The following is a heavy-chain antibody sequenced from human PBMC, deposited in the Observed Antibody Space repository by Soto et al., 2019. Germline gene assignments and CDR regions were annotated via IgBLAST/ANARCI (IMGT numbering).Heavy chain of an antibody. V-gene: IGHV4-59*08. CDR1: GGSISSYY. Sequence: QVQLQESGPGLVKPSETLSLTCTVSGGSISSYYWSWIRQPPGKGLEWIGYIYYSGSTNYNPSLKSGFTIPVNTSKTLFPLRLSSVPAADPAVYYCARAKAPLYSRSWNWFDPWGQGTLVTVSS. CDR3: ARAKAPLYSRSWNWFDP. J-gene: IGHJ5*02. D-gene: IGHD6-13*01. CDR2: IYYSGST.